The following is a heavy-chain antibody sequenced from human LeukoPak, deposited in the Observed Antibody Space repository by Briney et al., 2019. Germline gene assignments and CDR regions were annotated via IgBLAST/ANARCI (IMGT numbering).Heavy chain of an antibody. V-gene: IGHV3-74*01. CDR2: INSDGSST. J-gene: IGHJ3*02. CDR1: GFTLGSYW. D-gene: IGHD2-2*01. CDR3: AREVRQEYCSSNSGYDASDI. Sequence: PRGSLRLSCAASGFTLGSYWMHWLRQAPGKGLVWVSRINSDGSSTSYADSVKGRFTISRDNAKNTLYLQMKSLRAEDTAVYYCAREVRQEYCSSNSGYDASDIWGQGTMVTVSS.